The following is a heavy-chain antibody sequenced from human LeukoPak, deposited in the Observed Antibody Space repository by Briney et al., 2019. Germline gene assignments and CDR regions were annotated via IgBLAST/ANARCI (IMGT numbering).Heavy chain of an antibody. D-gene: IGHD5-24*01. J-gene: IGHJ4*02. Sequence: GGSLRLSCAASGFTFSSYWMHWVRQAPGKGLVWVSCINSDGSSTSNADSVKGRFTVSRDNSKNMVFLQMNSLRAEDTAIYYCAKDDAYLQYDDWGQGTLVTVSS. CDR2: INSDGSST. V-gene: IGHV3-74*01. CDR1: GFTFSSYW. CDR3: AKDDAYLQYDD.